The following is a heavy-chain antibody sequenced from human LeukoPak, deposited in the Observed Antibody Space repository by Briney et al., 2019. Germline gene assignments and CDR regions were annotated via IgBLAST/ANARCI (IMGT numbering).Heavy chain of an antibody. Sequence: SETLSLTCAVYGGSFSGYYWSWIRQPPGKGLEWIGEINHSGSTNYSPSLKSRVTISVDTSKNQFSLKLSSVTAADTAVYYCARIAVAGPSFLDYWGQGTLVTVSS. D-gene: IGHD6-19*01. CDR1: GGSFSGYY. CDR3: ARIAVAGPSFLDY. V-gene: IGHV4-34*01. J-gene: IGHJ4*02. CDR2: INHSGST.